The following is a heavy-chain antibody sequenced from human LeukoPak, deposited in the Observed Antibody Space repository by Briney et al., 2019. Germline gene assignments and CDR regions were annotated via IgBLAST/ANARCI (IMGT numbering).Heavy chain of an antibody. CDR1: RFTFSSYS. CDR2: INSDSSHI. D-gene: IGHD2-2*02. J-gene: IGHJ4*02. V-gene: IGHV3-21*01. CDR3: ARGPIPDY. Sequence: GGSLRLSCAASRFTFSSYSMNWVRQAPGKGLEWVSSINSDSSHIYYTDSVKGRFTISRDNAKDSLYLQMNSLRAEDTAVYYCARGPIPDYWGQGTLVTVSS.